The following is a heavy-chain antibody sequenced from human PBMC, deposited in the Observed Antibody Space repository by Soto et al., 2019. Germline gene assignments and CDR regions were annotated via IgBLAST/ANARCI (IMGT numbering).Heavy chain of an antibody. CDR3: ARIPRSGVVVPGDIWRGFDP. V-gene: IGHV2-26*01. CDR1: GFSLSNPRMG. D-gene: IGHD2-2*01. Sequence: QVTLKESGPVLVKPTETLTLTCTVSGFSLSNPRMGVSWIRQPPGKALEWLAHIFSNDEKSYSTSLKSRVTISKDTSKSQVVLTMTKMDPVDTATYYCARIPRSGVVVPGDIWRGFDPWGQGTLVTVSS. CDR2: IFSNDEK. J-gene: IGHJ5*02.